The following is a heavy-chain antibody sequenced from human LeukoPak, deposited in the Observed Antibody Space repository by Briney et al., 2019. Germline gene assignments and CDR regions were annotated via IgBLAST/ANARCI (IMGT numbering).Heavy chain of an antibody. J-gene: IGHJ4*02. CDR1: GFTVSSNY. V-gene: IGHV3-66*01. Sequence: PGGSLRLSCAASGFTVSSNYMSWVRQAPGKGLEWVSVIYSGGSTYYADSVKGRFTISRDNSKNTLYLQMNSLRAEDTAVYYCARDSNNEITYDYWGQGTLVTVSS. CDR2: IYSGGST. D-gene: IGHD3-10*01. CDR3: ARDSNNEITYDY.